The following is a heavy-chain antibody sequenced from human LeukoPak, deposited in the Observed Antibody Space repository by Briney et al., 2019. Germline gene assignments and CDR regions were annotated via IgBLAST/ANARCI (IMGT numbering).Heavy chain of an antibody. D-gene: IGHD6-13*01. CDR1: GYTLTELS. CDR3: AREGKSSSWYWFDP. CDR2: FDPEDGET. Sequence: ASVKVSCKVSGYTLTELSMHWVRQAPGKGLEWMGGFDPEDGETIYAQKFQGRVTITADKSTSTAYMELSSLRSEDTAVYYCAREGKSSSWYWFDPWGQGTLVTVSS. J-gene: IGHJ5*02. V-gene: IGHV1-24*01.